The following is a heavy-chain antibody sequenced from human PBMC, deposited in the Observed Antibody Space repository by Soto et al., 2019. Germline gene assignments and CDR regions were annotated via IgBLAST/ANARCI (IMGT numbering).Heavy chain of an antibody. V-gene: IGHV3-23*01. CDR2: IIGSGGAT. D-gene: IGHD3-22*01. J-gene: IGHJ4*02. CDR3: AKASTGNYDSFDY. CDR1: GFTFNTYT. Sequence: QPGGSLRLSCAASGFTFNTYTMNWVRQAPGKGLEWVSAIIGSGGATYYADSVKGRFTISRDNSKNTLYLQMISLRAEDTAVYYCAKASTGNYDSFDYWGQGTLVTVSS.